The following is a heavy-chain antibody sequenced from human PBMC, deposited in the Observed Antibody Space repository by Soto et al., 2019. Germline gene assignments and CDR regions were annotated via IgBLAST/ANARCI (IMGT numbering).Heavy chain of an antibody. V-gene: IGHV1-3*01. CDR1: GYTFTSYA. J-gene: IGHJ4*02. CDR2: INAGNGNT. CDR3: ARGGWGTGTTLSDY. Sequence: QVQLVQSGAEVKKPGASVKVSCKASGYTFTSYAMHWVRQAPGQRLEWMGWINAGNGNTKYSQKFQGRVTITRDTSASTAYMELSSLRSEDTAVYYCARGGWGTGTTLSDYWGQGTLVTVSS. D-gene: IGHD1-7*01.